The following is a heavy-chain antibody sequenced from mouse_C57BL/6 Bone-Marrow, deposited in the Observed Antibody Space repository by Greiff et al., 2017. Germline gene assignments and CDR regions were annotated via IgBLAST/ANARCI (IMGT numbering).Heavy chain of an antibody. D-gene: IGHD2-1*01. J-gene: IGHJ3*01. V-gene: IGHV1-55*01. CDR2: IYPGSGST. Sequence: QVQLQQPGAELVKPGASVKMSCKASGYTFTSYWITWVKQRPGQGLEWIGDIYPGSGSTNYNEKFKSKATRTVDTSSSTAYMQLSSLTSEDSAVYYSARNDGNSAWLAYWGRGTRVSVTA. CDR1: GYTFTSYW. CDR3: ARNDGNSAWLAY.